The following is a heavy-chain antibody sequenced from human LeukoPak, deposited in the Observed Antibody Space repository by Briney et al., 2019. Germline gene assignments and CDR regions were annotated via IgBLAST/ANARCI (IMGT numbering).Heavy chain of an antibody. CDR1: GASIIGYY. Sequence: PSETLSLTCSVSGASIIGYYWSWIRQPAGKGLEWIGRIYTSGSTHYNPSLKSRVTISVDTSKNQFSLKLSSVTAADTAVYYCAREIVGAISVWGQGTLVTVSS. J-gene: IGHJ4*02. V-gene: IGHV4-4*07. D-gene: IGHD1-26*01. CDR2: IYTSGST. CDR3: AREIVGAISV.